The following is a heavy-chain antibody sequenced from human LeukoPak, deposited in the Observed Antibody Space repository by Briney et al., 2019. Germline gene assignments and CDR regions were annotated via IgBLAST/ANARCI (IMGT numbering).Heavy chain of an antibody. J-gene: IGHJ3*02. D-gene: IGHD3-10*01. CDR3: ARVGEYYGSGSYMAPDAFDI. Sequence: PGGSLRLSCAASGFTFSSYEMNWVRQAPGKGLEWVSYISSGGSTIYYADSVKGRFTISRDNSKNTLYLQMNSLRAEDTAVYYCARVGEYYGSGSYMAPDAFDIWGQGTMVTVSS. CDR2: ISSGGSTI. CDR1: GFTFSSYE. V-gene: IGHV3-48*03.